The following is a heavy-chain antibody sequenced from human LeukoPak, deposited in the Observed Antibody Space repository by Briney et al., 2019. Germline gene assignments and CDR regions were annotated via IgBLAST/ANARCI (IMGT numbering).Heavy chain of an antibody. CDR2: ISGSGGST. J-gene: IGHJ4*02. CDR3: AGGGKLSPFDY. CDR1: GFTFSSYA. D-gene: IGHD2-15*01. V-gene: IGHV3-23*01. Sequence: GGSLRLSCAASGFTFSSYAMSWVRQAPGKGLEWVSAISGSGGSTYYADSVKGRFIISRDNSKNTLYLQMNSLRAEDTAVYYCAGGGKLSPFDYWGQGTLVTVSS.